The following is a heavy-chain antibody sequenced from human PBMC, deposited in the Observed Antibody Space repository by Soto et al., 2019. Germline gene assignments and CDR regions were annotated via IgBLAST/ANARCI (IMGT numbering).Heavy chain of an antibody. CDR2: IYHSGST. Sequence: QVQLQESGPGLVKPSGTLSLTCAVSSGSISSSNWWSWVRQPPGKGLEWSGEIYHSGSTNYNPPLKRRGNISVDKSKNQCSLKLRSVTAADAAVYYCARLTGDYDFWSGYEYYYYYMDVWGKGTTVTVSS. J-gene: IGHJ6*03. CDR3: ARLTGDYDFWSGYEYYYYYMDV. CDR1: SGSISSSNW. V-gene: IGHV4-4*02. D-gene: IGHD3-3*01.